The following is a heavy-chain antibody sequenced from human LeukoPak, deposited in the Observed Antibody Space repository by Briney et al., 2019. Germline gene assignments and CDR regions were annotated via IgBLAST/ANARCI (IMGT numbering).Heavy chain of an antibody. CDR1: GFTFSSYA. V-gene: IGHV3-23*01. D-gene: IGHD2-21*02. Sequence: GGSLRLSCAASGFTFSSYAMTWVRQAPGKGLEWVSSITGSGSSTYYADSVKGRFTISRDNSKNRVYVQMNSLRAEDTAVYFCAKPPRVVVVTAFDSWGQGTLVTVSS. CDR2: ITGSGSST. J-gene: IGHJ4*02. CDR3: AKPPRVVVVTAFDS.